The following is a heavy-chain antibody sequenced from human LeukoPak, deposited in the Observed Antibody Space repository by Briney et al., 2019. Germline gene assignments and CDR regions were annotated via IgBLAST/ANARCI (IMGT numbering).Heavy chain of an antibody. V-gene: IGHV4-34*01. J-gene: IGHJ4*02. Sequence: NPSETLSLTCAVYGGSFSGYYWSWIRQPPGKGLEWTGEINHSGSTNYNPSLKSRVTISVDKSKNQFSLKLISVTAADTAVYYCARVTGAAAVASFDYWGQGTLVTVSS. CDR3: ARVTGAAAVASFDY. CDR1: GGSFSGYY. D-gene: IGHD6-13*01. CDR2: INHSGST.